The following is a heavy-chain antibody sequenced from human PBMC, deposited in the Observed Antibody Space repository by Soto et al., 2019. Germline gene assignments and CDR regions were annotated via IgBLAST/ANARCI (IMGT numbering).Heavy chain of an antibody. D-gene: IGHD3-10*01. Sequence: PSETLSLTCAVYGGSFSGYYWSWIRQPPGKGLEWIGQINHSGSTNYNPSLKSRVTISVDTSKNQFSLKLSSVTAADTAVYYCARGPLVLWGSGTRGWFDPWGQGTLVTVS. CDR1: GGSFSGYY. CDR3: ARGPLVLWGSGTRGWFDP. CDR2: INHSGST. J-gene: IGHJ5*02. V-gene: IGHV4-34*01.